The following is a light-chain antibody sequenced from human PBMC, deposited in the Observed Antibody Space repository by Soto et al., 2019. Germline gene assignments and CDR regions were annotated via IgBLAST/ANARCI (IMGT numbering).Light chain of an antibody. CDR3: QQANSFPRT. J-gene: IGKJ1*01. V-gene: IGKV1-12*01. CDR1: QGISSW. Sequence: DIQLTQFPSSVFAFALDRGTSTFMASQGISSWLAWYQQRPGKAPKLLIYAASSLESGVPSRFSGSGSGTHFTLTISSLQPEDFATYYCQQANSFPRTFGQGTKVDIK. CDR2: AAS.